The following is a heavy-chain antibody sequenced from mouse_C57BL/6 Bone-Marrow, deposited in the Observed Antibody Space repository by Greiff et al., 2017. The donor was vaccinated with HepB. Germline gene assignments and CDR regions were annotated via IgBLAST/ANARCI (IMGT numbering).Heavy chain of an antibody. CDR1: GFNIKDDY. CDR3: TTGTMITATSPFAY. J-gene: IGHJ3*01. CDR2: IDPENGDT. V-gene: IGHV14-4*01. Sequence: EVQLQQSGAELVRPGASVKLSCTASGFNIKDDYMHWVKQRPEQGLEWIGWIDPENGDTEYASKFQGKATITADTTSNTAYLQLSSLTTEDTAVYYCTTGTMITATSPFAYWGQGTLVTVSA. D-gene: IGHD2-4*01.